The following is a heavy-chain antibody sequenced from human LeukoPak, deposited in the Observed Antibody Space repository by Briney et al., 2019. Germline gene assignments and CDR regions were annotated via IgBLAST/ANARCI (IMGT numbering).Heavy chain of an antibody. CDR3: AKDSRKYCSTTSCYGGTNFDY. CDR2: IRYDGSNK. D-gene: IGHD2-2*01. CDR1: GFTFNKYG. V-gene: IGHV3-30*02. J-gene: IGHJ4*02. Sequence: GGSLRLSCAASGFTFNKYGMHRVRQAPGKGLEWVAFIRYDGSNKYYADSVKGRITVSRDNSKNTLYLQMNSLRPEDTAVYYCAKDSRKYCSTTSCYGGTNFDYWGQGTLVTVSS.